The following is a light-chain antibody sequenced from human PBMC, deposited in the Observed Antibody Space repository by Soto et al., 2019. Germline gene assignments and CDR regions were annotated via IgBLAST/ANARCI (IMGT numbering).Light chain of an antibody. J-gene: IGLJ1*01. CDR1: SSTVGGFNV. Sequence: QSVLTQPASVSGSPGQSITISCTGTSSTVGGFNVVSWYQQHPGKAPKVIIYEGIKRPSGVSNRFSGSNSGSTASLTISGLQAVDGADYYCCSYVGATTYVFGTGTKVTVL. V-gene: IGLV2-23*01. CDR2: EGI. CDR3: CSYVGATTYV.